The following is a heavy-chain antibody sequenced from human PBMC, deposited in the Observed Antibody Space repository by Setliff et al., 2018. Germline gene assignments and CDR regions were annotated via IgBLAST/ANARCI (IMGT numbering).Heavy chain of an antibody. CDR2: IYYSGST. D-gene: IGHD3-22*01. CDR1: GGSISSSSYY. V-gene: IGHV4-39*02. Sequence: PSETLSLTCTVSGGSISSSSYYWGWIRQPPGKGLEWIGSIYYSGSTYYNPSLKSRVTISVDTSKNQFSLKLSSVTAADTAVYYCARDTLYQHYYTSSGYPDYWGQGTLVTVSS. J-gene: IGHJ4*02. CDR3: ARDTLYQHYYTSSGYPDY.